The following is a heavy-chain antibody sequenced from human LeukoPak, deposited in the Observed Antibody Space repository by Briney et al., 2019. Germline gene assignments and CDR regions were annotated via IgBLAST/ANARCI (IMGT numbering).Heavy chain of an antibody. CDR1: GGSISSYK. Sequence: PSETLSLTCTVSGGSISSYKWSWVRQAPGKGLEWVSGINWNGGSTGYADSVKGRFTISRDNAKNSLYLQMNSLRAEDTALYYCARDQSAGYSSNDFDYWGQGTLVTVSS. J-gene: IGHJ4*02. D-gene: IGHD6-13*01. CDR3: ARDQSAGYSSNDFDY. V-gene: IGHV3-20*04. CDR2: INWNGGST.